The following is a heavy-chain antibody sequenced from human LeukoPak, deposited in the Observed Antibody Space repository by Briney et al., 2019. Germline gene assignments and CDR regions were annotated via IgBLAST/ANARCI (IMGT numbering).Heavy chain of an antibody. CDR3: ARVSEDSSGTTFDP. J-gene: IGHJ5*02. CDR1: GYSISSGYF. Sequence: PSETLSLTCSVSGYSISSGYFWAWIRQTPEKGLEWIGSIYYSGSTYYNPSLKSRVTISVDTSKNQFSLKLSSVTAADTAVYYCARVSEDSSGTTFDPWGQGTLVTVSS. CDR2: IYYSGST. D-gene: IGHD3-22*01. V-gene: IGHV4-38-2*02.